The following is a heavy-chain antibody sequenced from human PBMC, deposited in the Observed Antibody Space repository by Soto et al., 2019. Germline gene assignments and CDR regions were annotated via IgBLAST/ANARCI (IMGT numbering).Heavy chain of an antibody. CDR1: GFTFSDYY. CDR3: AREKVATIRYDAFDI. J-gene: IGHJ3*02. Sequence: GGSLRLSCAASGFTFSDYYMSWIRQAPGKGLEWVSYISSSSSYTNYADSVKGRFTISRDNAKNSLYLQMNSLRAEDTAVYYCAREKVATIRYDAFDIWGQGTMVTVSS. CDR2: ISSSSSYT. D-gene: IGHD5-12*01. V-gene: IGHV3-11*06.